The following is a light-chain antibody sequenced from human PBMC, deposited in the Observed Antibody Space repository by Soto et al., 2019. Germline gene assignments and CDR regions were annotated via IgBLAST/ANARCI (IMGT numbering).Light chain of an antibody. CDR1: QSVLYRTNNKND. CDR2: SAT. Sequence: DIVMTQSPDSLAVSLGERATINCKSSQSVLYRTNNKNDLAWYQQKPGQPPKLLIYSATTREYGVPDRFSGRGSGTDFTLTISSLQAEDVAVYYCQQYYITPLTFGGGTKVEIK. J-gene: IGKJ4*01. V-gene: IGKV4-1*01. CDR3: QQYYITPLT.